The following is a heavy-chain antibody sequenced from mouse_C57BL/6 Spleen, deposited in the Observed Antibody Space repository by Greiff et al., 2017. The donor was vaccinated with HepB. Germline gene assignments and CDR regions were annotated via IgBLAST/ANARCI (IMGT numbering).Heavy chain of an antibody. J-gene: IGHJ3*01. V-gene: IGHV8-8*01. CDR1: GFSLSTFGMG. CDR2: IWWDDDK. Sequence: VMLVESGPGILQPSQTLSLTCSFSGFSLSTFGMGVGWIRQPSGKGLEWLAHIWWDDDKYYNPALKSRLTISKDTSKNQVFLKIANVDTADTATYYCARIGGMVTTEGPWFAYWGQGTLVTVSA. CDR3: ARIGGMVTTEGPWFAY. D-gene: IGHD2-2*01.